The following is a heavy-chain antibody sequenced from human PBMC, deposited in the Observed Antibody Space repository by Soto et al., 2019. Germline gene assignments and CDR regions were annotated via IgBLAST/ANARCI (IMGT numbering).Heavy chain of an antibody. V-gene: IGHV5-10-1*01. Sequence: PGESLKISCKGSGYSFTSYWISWVRQMPAKGLEWMGRIDPSDSYANYSPSFQGHVTFSADKSISTAYLQWSSLRASDTAMYYRARHKAFYYDSSGAWGQGTLVTVS. D-gene: IGHD3-22*01. J-gene: IGHJ5*02. CDR3: ARHKAFYYDSSGA. CDR1: GYSFTSYW. CDR2: IDPSDSYA.